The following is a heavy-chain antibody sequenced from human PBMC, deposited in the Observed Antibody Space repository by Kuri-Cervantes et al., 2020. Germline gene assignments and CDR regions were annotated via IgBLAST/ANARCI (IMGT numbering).Heavy chain of an antibody. CDR3: AKDDSGDLMGAFDI. Sequence: GEFLKTSWASSGFAFSSNAMIWVRQAPGKGLEWVSGIDVGGSSTYYEDSVKGRFTISRDNSKNTLYLQMNSLRAEDTALYYCAKDDSGDLMGAFDIWGQGTMVTVSS. CDR1: GFAFSSNA. V-gene: IGHV3-23*01. J-gene: IGHJ3*02. D-gene: IGHD2-8*01. CDR2: IDVGGSST.